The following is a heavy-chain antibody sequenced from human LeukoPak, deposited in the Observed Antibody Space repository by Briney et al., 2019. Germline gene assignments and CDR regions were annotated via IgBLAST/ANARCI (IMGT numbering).Heavy chain of an antibody. CDR2: IYYTGT. Sequence: SETLSLTCTVSGGSVTDYYWSWIRQSPGKGLEWIGYIYYTGTSYNPSLKSRVTISVDTSKNQFSLKLSSVTAADTAVYFCARGLAVAGTNVDYWGQGTLVTVSS. CDR3: ARGLAVAGTNVDY. CDR1: GGSVTDYY. J-gene: IGHJ4*02. V-gene: IGHV4-59*08. D-gene: IGHD6-19*01.